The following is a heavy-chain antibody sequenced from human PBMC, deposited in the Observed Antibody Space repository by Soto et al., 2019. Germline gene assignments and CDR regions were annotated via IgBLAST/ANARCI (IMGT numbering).Heavy chain of an antibody. CDR1: GGSISSSSYY. Sequence: PSETLSLTCTVSGGSISSSSYYWGWIRQPPGRGLEWIGSIHYSGGTYDNPSLKSRVTISVDTSKNQFSLKLSSVTAADTAVYYCARRLVDYWGQGALVTVSS. J-gene: IGHJ4*02. CDR2: IHYSGGT. D-gene: IGHD3-9*01. CDR3: ARRLVDY. V-gene: IGHV4-39*01.